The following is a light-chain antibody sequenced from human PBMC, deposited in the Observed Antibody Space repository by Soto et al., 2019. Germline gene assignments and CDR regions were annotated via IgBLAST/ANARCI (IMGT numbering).Light chain of an antibody. CDR3: QKYNNWPRDRT. CDR2: GAS. CDR1: QSVGSN. V-gene: IGKV3-15*01. J-gene: IGKJ1*01. Sequence: EIVMTQSPATLSVSPGERATLSCRASQSVGSNLAWYQLKPGQAPRLLIYGASTRATGIPARLSGSGSGTDFTLTISSLRSEDFAIYFCQKYNNWPRDRTFGQGTKG.